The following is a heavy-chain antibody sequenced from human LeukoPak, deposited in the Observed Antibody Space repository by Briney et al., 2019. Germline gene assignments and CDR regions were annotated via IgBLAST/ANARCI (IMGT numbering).Heavy chain of an antibody. CDR2: ISDDDGRNK. CDR3: ARDLGASYYNAMDV. Sequence: GGSLRLSCATSGFTFSNFWMTWVRQTPGKELEWVAGISDDDGRNKYYADSVKGRFTISRDNSRNTLYLQMNSLRAEDTAVYYCARDLGASYYNAMDVWGPGTTVTVPS. CDR1: GFTFSNFW. V-gene: IGHV3-30*03. J-gene: IGHJ6*02.